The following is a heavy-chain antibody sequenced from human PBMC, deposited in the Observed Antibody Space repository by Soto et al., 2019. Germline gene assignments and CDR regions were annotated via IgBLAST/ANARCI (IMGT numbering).Heavy chain of an antibody. CDR3: ARIYCSSSRCYIDF. Sequence: GGALRVSCASSVFTLSNYWMTWVRQAPGKGLEWVANINQDGSQKFYLDSVEGRFTISRDNARNSLYLQMNSLRAEDTAIYYCARIYCSSSRCYIDFWGQGILVTVSS. D-gene: IGHD2-2*01. CDR1: VFTLSNYW. V-gene: IGHV3-7*03. J-gene: IGHJ4*02. CDR2: INQDGSQK.